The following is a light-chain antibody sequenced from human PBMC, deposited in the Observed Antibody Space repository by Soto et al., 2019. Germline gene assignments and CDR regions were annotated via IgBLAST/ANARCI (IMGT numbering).Light chain of an antibody. J-gene: IGKJ1*01. CDR2: KAS. Sequence: DIQMTQSPSTLSGSVGDRVTITCRASQTISSWLAWYQQKPGKAPKILIYKASTIKSGVPSRFSGSGSGTEFTLTISSLQPDDFATYYRQHYNSYSEAFGQGTKVQLK. V-gene: IGKV1-5*03. CDR3: QHYNSYSEA. CDR1: QTISSW.